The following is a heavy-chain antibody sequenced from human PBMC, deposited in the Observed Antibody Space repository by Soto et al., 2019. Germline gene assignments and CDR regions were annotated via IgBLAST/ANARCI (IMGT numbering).Heavy chain of an antibody. J-gene: IGHJ6*03. V-gene: IGHV3-33*01. Sequence: GGSLRLSCAASGFTFSSYGMHWVRQAPGKGLEWVAVIWYDGINKYYGDSVKGRFTISRDSSKNTLYLQMNSLRAEDTAVYYCARGAEVSYYYYMDVWGKGTTVTVSS. CDR1: GFTFSSYG. CDR3: ARGAEVSYYYYMDV. CDR2: IWYDGINK.